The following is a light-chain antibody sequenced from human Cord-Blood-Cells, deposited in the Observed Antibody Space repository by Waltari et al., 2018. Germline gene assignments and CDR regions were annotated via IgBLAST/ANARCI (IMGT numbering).Light chain of an antibody. Sequence: QRVTISCSGSSSNIGSNTVNWYQQLPGTAPKLLIYRNNQRPSGVPGRFSGSKSGTSASLAISGLQSEDEADYYCAAWDDSLNGVVFGGGTKLTVL. CDR2: RNN. CDR1: SSNIGSNT. J-gene: IGLJ2*01. V-gene: IGLV1-44*01. CDR3: AAWDDSLNGVV.